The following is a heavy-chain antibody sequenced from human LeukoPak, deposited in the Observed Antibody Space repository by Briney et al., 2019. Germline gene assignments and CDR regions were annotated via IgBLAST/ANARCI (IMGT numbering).Heavy chain of an antibody. D-gene: IGHD3-3*01. CDR3: ALSGAIFGVVITPFVDV. J-gene: IGHJ6*04. CDR2: IIPIFGIA. Sequence: SVKVSCKASGGTFSSYAISWVRQAPGQGLEWMGGIIPIFGIANYAQKFQGRATITADESTSTAYMELSSLRSEDTAVYYCALSGAIFGVVITPFVDVWGKGTTVTVSS. V-gene: IGHV1-69*13. CDR1: GGTFSSYA.